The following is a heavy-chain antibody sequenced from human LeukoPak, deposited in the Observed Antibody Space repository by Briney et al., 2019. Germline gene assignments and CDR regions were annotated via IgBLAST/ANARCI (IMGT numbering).Heavy chain of an antibody. CDR3: ARLGDFWSGYRYYFDY. D-gene: IGHD3-3*01. CDR1: GYSFTSYW. J-gene: IGHJ4*02. Sequence: GEALQISCKGSGYSFTSYWIGWGRPMPGKGLGWMGIIYPGDSDTKYSPSFQGQVTISVDKSISTAYLQWSSLKASDTAIYYCARLGDFWSGYRYYFDYWGQGTLVTVSS. CDR2: IYPGDSDT. V-gene: IGHV5-51*01.